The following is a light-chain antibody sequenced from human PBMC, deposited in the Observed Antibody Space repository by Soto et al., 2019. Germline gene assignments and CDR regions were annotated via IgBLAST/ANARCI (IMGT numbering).Light chain of an antibody. V-gene: IGLV2-14*03. CDR1: SSDVGGYNY. CDR3: SSYTSRSTYV. CDR2: VVS. J-gene: IGLJ1*01. Sequence: QSLLTQPASVSGSPGQSITISCTGTSSDVGGYNYVSWYQHHPGKAPKLMIYVVSNRPSGVSNRFSGSKSGNTASLTISGLQAEDEADYYCSSYTSRSTYVFGTGTKAPVL.